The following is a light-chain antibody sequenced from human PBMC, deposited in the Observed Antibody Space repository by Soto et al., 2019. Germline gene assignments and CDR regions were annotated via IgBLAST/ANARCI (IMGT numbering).Light chain of an antibody. CDR2: VAS. J-gene: IGKJ4*01. CDR3: QQSFTTPLT. V-gene: IGKV1-39*01. Sequence: DIQMNQSPSSLSASVGDRVTITCRASQNIGRFLNWHQQKPGKAPNVLINVASTLRSGVPSRFSGSGSVTDFNLTINSLQPEDFATYLCQQSFTTPLTLSGGTKVDI. CDR1: QNIGRF.